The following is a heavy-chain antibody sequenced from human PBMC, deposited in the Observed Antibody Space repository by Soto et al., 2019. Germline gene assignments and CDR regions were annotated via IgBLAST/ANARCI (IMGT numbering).Heavy chain of an antibody. CDR1: GFTFSSYG. D-gene: IGHD4-17*01. Sequence: GGSLRLSCAASGFTFSSYGMHWVRQAPGKGLEWVAVISYDGSNKYYADSVKGRFTISRDNSKNTLYLQMNSLRAEDTAVYYCAKGARVGLRRANWFDPWGQGTLVTVSS. CDR2: ISYDGSNK. J-gene: IGHJ5*02. CDR3: AKGARVGLRRANWFDP. V-gene: IGHV3-30*18.